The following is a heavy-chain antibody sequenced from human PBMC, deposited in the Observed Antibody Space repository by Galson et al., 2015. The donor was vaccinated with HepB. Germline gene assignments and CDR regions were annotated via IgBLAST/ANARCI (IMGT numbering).Heavy chain of an antibody. CDR3: ARQGGYCSGGSCRPGNWFDP. CDR1: GYSFTSYW. J-gene: IGHJ5*01. CDR2: IDPSDSYT. Sequence: QSGAEVKKPGESLRISCKGSGYSFTSYWISWVRQMPGKGLEWMGRIDPSDSYTNYSPSFQGHVTISADKSISTAYLQWSSPKASDTAMYYCARQGGYCSGGSCRPGNWFDPWGQGTLVTVSS. D-gene: IGHD2-15*01. V-gene: IGHV5-10-1*01.